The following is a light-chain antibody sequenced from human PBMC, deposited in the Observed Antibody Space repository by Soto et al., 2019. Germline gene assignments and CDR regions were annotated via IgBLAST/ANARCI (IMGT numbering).Light chain of an antibody. V-gene: IGLV2-14*01. CDR1: SSDVGGYDF. CDR2: EVR. J-gene: IGLJ1*01. CDR3: SSFTSDWGV. Sequence: QSVLTQPASVSGSVGQSITISCTGTSSDVGGYDFVSWYQHHPGKAPKLIIYEVRTRPSGVSDRFSGSKSGNTASLTISGLQADDEADYYCSSFTSDWGVFATGHRVTVL.